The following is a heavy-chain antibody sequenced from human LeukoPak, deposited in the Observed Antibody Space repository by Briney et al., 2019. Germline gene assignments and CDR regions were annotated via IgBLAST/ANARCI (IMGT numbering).Heavy chain of an antibody. Sequence: PSGGSLRLSCAASGFTFSSYAMSWVRQAPGKGLEWVSAISGSGGSTYYADSVKGRFTISRDNSKNTLYLQMNSLRAEDTAVYYCAKDRMVRGVPPGYWGQGTLVTVSS. CDR2: ISGSGGST. J-gene: IGHJ4*02. V-gene: IGHV3-23*01. D-gene: IGHD3-10*01. CDR3: AKDRMVRGVPPGY. CDR1: GFTFSSYA.